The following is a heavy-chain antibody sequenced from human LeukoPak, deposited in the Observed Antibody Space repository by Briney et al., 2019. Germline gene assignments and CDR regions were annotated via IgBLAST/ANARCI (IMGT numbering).Heavy chain of an antibody. V-gene: IGHV4-4*02. J-gene: IGHJ4*02. CDR3: ARVIGDPVPYYFDY. CDR2: IYHSGST. Sequence: SETLSLTCAVSGGSISSSNWWSWVRQPPGKGLEWIGEIYHSGSTNYNPSLKSRVTISVDKSKNQFSLKLSSVTAADTAVYYCARVIGDPVPYYFDYWGQGTLVTVSS. D-gene: IGHD2-21*02. CDR1: GGSISSSNW.